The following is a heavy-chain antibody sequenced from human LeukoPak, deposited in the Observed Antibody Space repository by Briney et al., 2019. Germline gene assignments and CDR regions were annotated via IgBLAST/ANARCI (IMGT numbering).Heavy chain of an antibody. V-gene: IGHV4-4*07. J-gene: IGHJ4*02. Sequence: SETLSLTCTVSGGSMDRLPWNWIRQPAGKGLEWIGRIYTYGTSSYNPSLKSRVSMSVNTSKNQFSLKVNSVTAADTAVYYCAKSYIGKDGYSYFEYWGQGIPVTVSS. CDR3: AKSYIGKDGYSYFEY. CDR2: IYTYGTS. D-gene: IGHD5-24*01. CDR1: GGSMDRLP.